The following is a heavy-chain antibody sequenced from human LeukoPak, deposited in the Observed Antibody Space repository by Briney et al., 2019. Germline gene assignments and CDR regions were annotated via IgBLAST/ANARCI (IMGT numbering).Heavy chain of an antibody. CDR2: MNPNSGNT. CDR1: GYTFTSYD. V-gene: IGHV1-8*01. Sequence: GSVKVSCKASGYTFTSYDINWVRQATGQGLEWMGWMNPNSGNTGYAQKFQGRVTMTRNTSISTAYMELSSLRSEDTAVYYCARVFRRVVFDGLILGYWGQGTLVTVSS. CDR3: ARVFRRVVFDGLILGY. J-gene: IGHJ4*02. D-gene: IGHD3-9*01.